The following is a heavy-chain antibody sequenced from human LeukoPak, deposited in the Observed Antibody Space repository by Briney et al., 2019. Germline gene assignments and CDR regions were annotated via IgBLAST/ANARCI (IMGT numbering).Heavy chain of an antibody. D-gene: IGHD3-3*01. Sequence: GGSLRLSCAASGFTFSSYGMHWVRQAPGKGLEWLAVISYDGSNKYYADSVKGRFTISRDNSKNTLYLQMNSLRAEDTAVYYCAKDVLRFLEWLSTPSYYFDYWGQGTLVTVSS. J-gene: IGHJ4*02. CDR2: ISYDGSNK. CDR3: AKDVLRFLEWLSTPSYYFDY. V-gene: IGHV3-30*18. CDR1: GFTFSSYG.